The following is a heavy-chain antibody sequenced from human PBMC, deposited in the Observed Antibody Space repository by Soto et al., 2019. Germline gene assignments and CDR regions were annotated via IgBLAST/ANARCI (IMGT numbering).Heavy chain of an antibody. CDR2: IYPGDSDT. D-gene: IGHD1-1*01. CDR1: GYSFTSYW. CDR3: ARIGTTSYYYYGMDV. Sequence: GESLKISCKGSGYSFTSYWIGWVRQMPGKGLEWMGNIYPGDSDTRYSPSFQGQVTISADKSISTAYLQWSSLKASDTAMYYCARIGTTSYYYYGMDVWGQGTTVTVSS. V-gene: IGHV5-51*01. J-gene: IGHJ6*02.